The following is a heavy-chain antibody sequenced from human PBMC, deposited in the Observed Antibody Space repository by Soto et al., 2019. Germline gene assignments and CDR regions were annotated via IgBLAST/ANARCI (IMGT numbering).Heavy chain of an antibody. V-gene: IGHV1-2*04. CDR1: GYTFTGYY. Sequence: GASVKVSCKASGYTFTGYYMHWVRQAPGQGLEWMGWINPNSGGTNYAQKFQGWVTMTRDTSISTAYLELSRLRSDDTAVYYCARAQAGTTFSDYWGQGTLVTVSS. CDR2: INPNSGGT. D-gene: IGHD1-7*01. J-gene: IGHJ4*02. CDR3: ARAQAGTTFSDY.